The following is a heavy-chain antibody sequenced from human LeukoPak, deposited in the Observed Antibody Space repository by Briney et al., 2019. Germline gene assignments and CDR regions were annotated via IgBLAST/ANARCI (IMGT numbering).Heavy chain of an antibody. CDR3: AIIRSEVVVAATNY. J-gene: IGHJ4*02. Sequence: GGSLRLSCAASGFTFSSYAMSWVRQAPGKGLEWVSAISCIGGRTYYEDSVKGRFTISRDNSKDTLFLQMDSLRAEDTAVYYCAIIRSEVVVAATNYWGQGTLVSVSS. V-gene: IGHV3-23*01. CDR2: ISCIGGRT. CDR1: GFTFSSYA. D-gene: IGHD2-15*01.